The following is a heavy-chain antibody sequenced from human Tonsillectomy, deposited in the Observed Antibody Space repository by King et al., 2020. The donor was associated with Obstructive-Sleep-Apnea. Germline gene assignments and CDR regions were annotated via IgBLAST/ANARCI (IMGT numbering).Heavy chain of an antibody. D-gene: IGHD3-10*01. CDR1: GLTVRSNY. V-gene: IGHV3-53*04. CDR2: IYIAGTT. Sequence: QLVQSGGALVQPGGSLRLSCIVSGLTVRSNYMSWLRQAPGKGLEWVSTIYIAGTTHYADSVQRRFTISRLNSENTVFLQVNSLRPDDTAVYYCARGFRWYVPWGQGTLVSVSS. J-gene: IGHJ5*02. CDR3: ARGFRWYVP.